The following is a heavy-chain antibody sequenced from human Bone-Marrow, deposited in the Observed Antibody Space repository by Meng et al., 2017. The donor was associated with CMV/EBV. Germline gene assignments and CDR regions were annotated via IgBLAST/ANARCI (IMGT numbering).Heavy chain of an antibody. CDR1: GFTFSSYS. V-gene: IGHV3-30*03. Sequence: GESLKISCAASGFTFSSYSMNWVRQAPGKGLEWVAVISYDGSNKYYADSVKGRFTISRDNSKNTLYLQMNSLRAEDTAVYYCARDRGVVVPAAIITGTTSLNGMDVWGQGTTVTVSS. CDR3: ARDRGVVVPAAIITGTTSLNGMDV. J-gene: IGHJ6*02. CDR2: ISYDGSNK. D-gene: IGHD2-2*01.